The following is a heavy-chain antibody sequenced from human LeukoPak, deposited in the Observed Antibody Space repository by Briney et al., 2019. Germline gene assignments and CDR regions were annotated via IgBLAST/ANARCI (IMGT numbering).Heavy chain of an antibody. CDR2: ISSSSSTI. Sequence: QSGGSLRLSCAASGFTFSTYSMNWVRQAPGKGLEWVSYISSSSSTIYYADSVKGRFTISRGNAKNSLYLQMNSLRAEDTALYHCARAPPGSSSWSDAFDIWGQGTMVTVSS. CDR1: GFTFSTYS. CDR3: ARAPPGSSSWSDAFDI. V-gene: IGHV3-48*04. D-gene: IGHD6-13*01. J-gene: IGHJ3*02.